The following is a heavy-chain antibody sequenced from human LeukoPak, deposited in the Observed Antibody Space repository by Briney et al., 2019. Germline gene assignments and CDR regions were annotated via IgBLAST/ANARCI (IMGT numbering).Heavy chain of an antibody. CDR3: ARDGRYSTTGDWFDP. CDR1: GYTFTSYG. J-gene: IGHJ5*02. CDR2: ISAYNGNT. D-gene: IGHD3-9*01. Sequence: ASVKVSCKASGYTFTSYGISWVRQAPGQGLEWMGWISAYNGNTNYAQKLQGRVTMTTDTSTSTAYMELRSLRSDDTAVYYCARDGRYSTTGDWFDPWGQGTLVTVSS. V-gene: IGHV1-18*01.